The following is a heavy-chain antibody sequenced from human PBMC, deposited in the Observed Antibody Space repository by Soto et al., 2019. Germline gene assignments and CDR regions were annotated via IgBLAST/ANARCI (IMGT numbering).Heavy chain of an antibody. CDR3: ANLFEVINSGLDY. V-gene: IGHV3-30*18. CDR2: ISYDGSNK. D-gene: IGHD5-12*01. CDR1: GFTFSSYG. J-gene: IGHJ4*02. Sequence: GGSLRLSCAASGFTFSSYGMHWVRQAPGKGLEWVAVISYDGSNKYYADSVKGRFTISRDNSKNTLYLQMNSLRAEDTAVYYCANLFEVINSGLDYWGQGTLVTVSS.